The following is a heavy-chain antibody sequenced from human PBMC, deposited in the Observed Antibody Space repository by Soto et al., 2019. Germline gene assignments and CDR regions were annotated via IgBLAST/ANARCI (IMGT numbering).Heavy chain of an antibody. CDR1: GFTFDNFV. D-gene: IGHD3-3*01. J-gene: IGHJ4*02. Sequence: QVHLVESGGAVVQPGGSLRLSCEESGFTFDNFVMDWVRQAPGKGLEWVARIWHDGSNKYYADSVKGRFTISRDNSKNKLYLQMNSLRAEDTAVHYCARDQRITLFGVVKSIVYFFDEWGQGTLVTVPS. CDR3: ARDQRITLFGVVKSIVYFFDE. V-gene: IGHV3-33*01. CDR2: IWHDGSNK.